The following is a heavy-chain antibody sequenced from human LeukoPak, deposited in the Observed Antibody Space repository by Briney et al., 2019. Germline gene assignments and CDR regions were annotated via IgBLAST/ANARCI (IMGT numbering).Heavy chain of an antibody. CDR2: ISWNSGNI. V-gene: IGHV3-9*01. J-gene: IGHJ4*02. D-gene: IGHD6-13*01. CDR1: GFTFDDYA. Sequence: GGSLRLSCAASGFTFDDYAMHWVRQAPGKGLEWVSGISWNSGNIGYADPVKGRFTISRDNAKNSLYLQMNSLRAEDTALYYCAKDYSSWYYLDYWGQGTLVTVSS. CDR3: AKDYSSWYYLDY.